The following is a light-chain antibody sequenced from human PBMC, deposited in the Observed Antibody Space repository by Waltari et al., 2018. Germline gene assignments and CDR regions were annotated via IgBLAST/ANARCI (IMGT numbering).Light chain of an antibody. J-gene: IGKJ3*01. V-gene: IGKV1-39*01. CDR2: AAS. CDR3: QQGHSPPFT. Sequence: DIQMTQSPSSLSASVGDSVTITCRASQSINTYFNWYQQKPGKAPVLLIYAASSLQSGVPSAFSGSGSGTDFTLTISSLQPEDFATYFCQQGHSPPFTFGPGTKVDIK. CDR1: QSINTY.